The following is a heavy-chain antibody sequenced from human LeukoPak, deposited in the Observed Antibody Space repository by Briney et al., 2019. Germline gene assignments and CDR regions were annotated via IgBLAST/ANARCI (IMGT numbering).Heavy chain of an antibody. V-gene: IGHV3-11*05. CDR3: AKDSAKKYDDY. CDR1: GFTFSDSY. D-gene: IGHD2/OR15-2a*01. Sequence: GGSLRLSCAASGFTFSDSYMTWVRQAPGKGVEWGAYISGSGHDINYSDSVKGRFTISRENSKNTLYLQMNSLRAEDTAVYYCAKDSAKKYDDYWGQGTLVTVSS. J-gene: IGHJ4*02. CDR2: ISGSGHDI.